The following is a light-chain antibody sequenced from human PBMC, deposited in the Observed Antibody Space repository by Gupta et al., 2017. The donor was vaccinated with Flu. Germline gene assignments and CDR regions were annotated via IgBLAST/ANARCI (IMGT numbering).Light chain of an antibody. Sequence: PSSLSASVGDRVTITCQASQDISNYLNWYQQKPGKAPKLLIYDASRFSGSGSGTDFTFTISSLQPEDIATYYCQQYDNLPYTFGQGTKLEIK. J-gene: IGKJ2*01. V-gene: IGKV1-33*01. CDR1: QDISNY. CDR3: QQYDNLPYT. CDR2: DA.